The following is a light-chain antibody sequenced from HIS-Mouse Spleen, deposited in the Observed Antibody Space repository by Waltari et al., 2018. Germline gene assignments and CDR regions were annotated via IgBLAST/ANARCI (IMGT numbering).Light chain of an antibody. CDR3: CSYAGSSTLV. CDR2: EGS. Sequence: QSALTPPASVSGSPGQSITISCTATTSAVGSYNLVSWYQQHPGKAPKLMIYEGSKRPSGVSNRFSGSKSGNTASLTISGLQAEDEADYYCCSYAGSSTLVFGGGTKLTVL. J-gene: IGLJ2*01. V-gene: IGLV2-23*01. CDR1: TSAVGSYNL.